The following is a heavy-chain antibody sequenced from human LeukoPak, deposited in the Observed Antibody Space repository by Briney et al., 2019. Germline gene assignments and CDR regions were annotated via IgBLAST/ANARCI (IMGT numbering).Heavy chain of an antibody. J-gene: IGHJ4*02. CDR3: ARIKWEVFD. D-gene: IGHD1-26*01. V-gene: IGHV1-2*06. Sequence: ASVKVSCTAPENTFTGYFINWVRQAPGQGPEWMGRINPNSGDTIYAQKFEGRVTMTRDTSISTAYLELTRLTYDDTAVYYCARIKWEVFDWGQGTLVTVSS. CDR2: INPNSGDT. CDR1: ENTFTGYF.